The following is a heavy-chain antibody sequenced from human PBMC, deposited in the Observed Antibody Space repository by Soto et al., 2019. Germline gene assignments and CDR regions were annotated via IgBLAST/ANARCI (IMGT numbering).Heavy chain of an antibody. J-gene: IGHJ6*02. CDR2: IRGFSPYT. CDR1: GFTFRTYT. V-gene: IGHV3-21*01. CDR3: ARDRGYDAHDYYYNAMDV. D-gene: IGHD3-10*01. Sequence: EVQLVESGGGLVKPGGSLRLSCISSGFTFRTYTMNWVRQAPGKGLEWVSGIRGFSPYTFYAESVKGRFTISRDNAKNSLYIQMNSRRAEDTAVYYCARDRGYDAHDYYYNAMDVWGRGTTVTVSS.